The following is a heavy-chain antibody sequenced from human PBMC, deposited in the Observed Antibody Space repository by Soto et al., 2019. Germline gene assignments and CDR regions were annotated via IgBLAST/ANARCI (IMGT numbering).Heavy chain of an antibody. CDR1: GGTFSSYA. CDR3: ARDRPEYSSSSGHYYYYGMDV. CDR2: IIPIFATA. Sequence: QVQLVQSGAEVKKPGSSVKVSCKASGGTFSSYAISWVRQAPGQGLEWMGGIIPIFATANYAQKFQGRVTITADESTSTAYMELSSLRSEDTAVYYCARDRPEYSSSSGHYYYYGMDVWGQGTTVTVSS. D-gene: IGHD6-6*01. V-gene: IGHV1-69*01. J-gene: IGHJ6*02.